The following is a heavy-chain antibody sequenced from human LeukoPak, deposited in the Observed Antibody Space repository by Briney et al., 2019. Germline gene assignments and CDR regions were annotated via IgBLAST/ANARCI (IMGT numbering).Heavy chain of an antibody. CDR2: IIPIFGTA. J-gene: IGHJ4*02. CDR3: ARARENYYDSSGYSDFDY. Sequence: SVKVSCKASGGTFSSYAISWVRQAPGQGLEWMGGIIPIFGTANYAQKFQGRVTITADESTSTAYMELSSLRSEDTAVYYCARARENYYDSSGYSDFDYWGQGTLVTVSS. V-gene: IGHV1-69*01. D-gene: IGHD3-22*01. CDR1: GGTFSSYA.